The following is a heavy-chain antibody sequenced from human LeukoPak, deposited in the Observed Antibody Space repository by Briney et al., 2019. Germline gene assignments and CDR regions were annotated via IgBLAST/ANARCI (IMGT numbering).Heavy chain of an antibody. D-gene: IGHD3-22*01. CDR2: IWYDASNK. J-gene: IGHJ1*01. CDR1: GFTFSNYG. Sequence: PRGSLRLSCAASGFTFSNYGMHWVRQAPGKGLEWVAGIWYDASNKDYADSVKGRFTISRDNSKNTLYLQMNSLRAEDTAVYYCAKGYYDSSAQGWYFQHWGQGTLVTVSS. V-gene: IGHV3-33*06. CDR3: AKGYYDSSAQGWYFQH.